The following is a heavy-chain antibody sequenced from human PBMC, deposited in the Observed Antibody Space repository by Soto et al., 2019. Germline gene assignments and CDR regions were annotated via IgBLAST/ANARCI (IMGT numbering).Heavy chain of an antibody. CDR2: ISSSSGTI. CDR3: ARGGNPPNDY. Sequence: EVQLVESGGGLVQPGGSLRLSCAASGFTFSSYSMNWVRQAPGKGLEWVSYISSSSGTIYYADSVKGRFTISRDNANNSLFLQMNSLRDEDTAVYYCARGGNPPNDYWGQGTLVTVSS. CDR1: GFTFSSYS. J-gene: IGHJ4*02. V-gene: IGHV3-48*02.